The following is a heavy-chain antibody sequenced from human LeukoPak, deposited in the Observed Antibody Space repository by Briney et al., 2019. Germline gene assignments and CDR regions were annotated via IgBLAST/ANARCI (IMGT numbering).Heavy chain of an antibody. CDR1: GFTFSSYG. J-gene: IGHJ4*02. CDR3: AKDFAYWNYFDY. V-gene: IGHV3-30*02. Sequence: QTGGYLRLSCAASGFTFSSYGMHWVRQAPGKGLEWVAFIHYGGSNEYYTDSVKGRFTISRDNSKNTLYLQMNSLRAEDTAVYYCAKDFAYWNYFDYWGQGTLVTVSS. CDR2: IHYGGSNE. D-gene: IGHD1-1*01.